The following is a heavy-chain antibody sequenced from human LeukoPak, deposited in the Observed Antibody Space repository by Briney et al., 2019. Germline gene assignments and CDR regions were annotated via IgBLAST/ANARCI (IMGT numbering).Heavy chain of an antibody. CDR1: GGSFSGYY. Sequence: SQTLSPTCAVYGGSFSGYYWSWIRQPPGKGLEWIGEINHSGSTNYNPSLKSRVTISVDTSKNQFSLKLSSVTAADTAVYYCARSLSYDYVWGSYRYPYFDYWGQGTLVTVSS. J-gene: IGHJ4*02. CDR2: INHSGST. V-gene: IGHV4-34*01. D-gene: IGHD3-16*02. CDR3: ARSLSYDYVWGSYRYPYFDY.